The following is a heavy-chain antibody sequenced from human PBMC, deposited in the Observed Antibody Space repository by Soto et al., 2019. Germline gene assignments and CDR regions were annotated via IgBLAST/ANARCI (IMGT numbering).Heavy chain of an antibody. Sequence: GGSLRLSCAASGFTFSDYHMSWIRQAPGKGLEWVSYISSSGSTIYYADSVKGRFTISRDNAKNSLYLQMNSLRAEDTAVYYCARDPREYYFDYWGQGTLVTVSS. CDR2: ISSSGSTI. J-gene: IGHJ4*02. CDR3: ARDPREYYFDY. CDR1: GFTFSDYH. V-gene: IGHV3-11*01.